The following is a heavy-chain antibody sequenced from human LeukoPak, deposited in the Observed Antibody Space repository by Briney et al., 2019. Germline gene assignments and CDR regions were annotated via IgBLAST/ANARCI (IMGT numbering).Heavy chain of an antibody. CDR1: GFIFTNYF. V-gene: IGHV3-7*01. D-gene: IGHD3-3*01. CDR3: ATDRGWRTSGYYLYYFEY. Sequence: GGSLRLSCAASGFIFTNYFMSWVRQAPGKGLEWVASIKHDGSEKYYVDSVRGRFTISRDNTMNSLYLQMSSLRAEDAAVYYCATDRGWRTSGYYLYYFEYWGQGTLVTYSS. J-gene: IGHJ4*02. CDR2: IKHDGSEK.